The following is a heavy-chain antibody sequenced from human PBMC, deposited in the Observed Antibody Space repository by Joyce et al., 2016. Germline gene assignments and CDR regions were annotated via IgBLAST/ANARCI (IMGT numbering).Heavy chain of an antibody. CDR2: INSGTTYK. CDR3: ARDLGYFDY. Sequence: LRLSCAASGFTFSNYNMNWVRQAPGKGLEWVSSINSGTTYKYYADSVQGRFPISRDNAKNSLYLQMNSPRAEDTAVYYCARDLGYFDYWGQGTLVTVSS. CDR1: GFTFSNYN. J-gene: IGHJ4*02. V-gene: IGHV3-21*01.